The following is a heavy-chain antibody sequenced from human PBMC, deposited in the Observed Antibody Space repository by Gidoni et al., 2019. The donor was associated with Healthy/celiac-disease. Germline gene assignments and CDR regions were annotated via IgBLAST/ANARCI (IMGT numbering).Heavy chain of an antibody. CDR1: GYSFTSYW. CDR2: IYPGDSDT. Sequence: EVQLVQSGAEVKKPGESLKISCKGSGYSFTSYWIGWVRQMPGKGLEWMGIIYPGDSDTRYSPSFQGQVTISADKSISTAYLQWSSLKASDTAMYYCARHVPTDYYDSSGYLDAFDIWGQGTMVTVSS. D-gene: IGHD3-22*01. V-gene: IGHV5-51*01. J-gene: IGHJ3*02. CDR3: ARHVPTDYYDSSGYLDAFDI.